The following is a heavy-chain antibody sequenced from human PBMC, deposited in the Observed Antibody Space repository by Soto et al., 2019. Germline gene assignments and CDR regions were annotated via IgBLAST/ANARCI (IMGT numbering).Heavy chain of an antibody. CDR3: AGIPSSINFDF. CDR1: GGSISGGGYY. CDR2: IYYNGRT. D-gene: IGHD3-10*01. V-gene: IGHV4-31*03. Sequence: SETLSLTCTVSGGSISGGGYYCSWIRQYPGKGLEWIGYIYYNGRTYYNPSLKSRVSMSVDTSKNQFSLNLNSVTAADTPIYYCAGIPSSINFDFWGQGTLVTVSS. J-gene: IGHJ4*02.